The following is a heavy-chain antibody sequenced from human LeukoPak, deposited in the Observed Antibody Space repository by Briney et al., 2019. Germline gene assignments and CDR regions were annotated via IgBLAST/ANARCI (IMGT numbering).Heavy chain of an antibody. Sequence: ASVKVSCKASGYTFTSYGISWVRQAPGQGLEWMGWISAYNGNTNYAQKLQGRVTMTTDTSTSTAYMELRSLRSDDTAVYYCARDAEGGSYYYYYMDVWGKGTTVTVSS. CDR1: GYTFTSYG. CDR3: ARDAEGGSYYYYYMDV. V-gene: IGHV1-18*01. J-gene: IGHJ6*03. CDR2: ISAYNGNT. D-gene: IGHD1-26*01.